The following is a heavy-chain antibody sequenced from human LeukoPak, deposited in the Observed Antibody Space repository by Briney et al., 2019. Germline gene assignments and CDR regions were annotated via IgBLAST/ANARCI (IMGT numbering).Heavy chain of an antibody. J-gene: IGHJ4*02. Sequence: SETLSLTCAVYGGSFSGYYWSWIRQPPGKGLEWIGEINHSGSTNYNPSLKSRVTISVDTSKNRFSLKLSSVTAADTAVYYCXRGIYGWYFDYWGQGTLVTVSS. CDR1: GGSFSGYY. CDR2: INHSGST. D-gene: IGHD6-19*01. V-gene: IGHV4-34*01. CDR3: XRGIYGWYFDY.